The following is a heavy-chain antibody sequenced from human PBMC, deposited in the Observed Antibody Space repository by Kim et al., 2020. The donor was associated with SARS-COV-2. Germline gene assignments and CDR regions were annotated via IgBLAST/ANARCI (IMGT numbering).Heavy chain of an antibody. V-gene: IGHV4-34*01. D-gene: IGHD2-2*01. CDR2: INHSGST. Sequence: SETLSLTCAVYGGSFSGYYWSWIRQPPGKGLEWIGEINHSGSTNYNPSLKSRVTITADTTKNQFSLKLSSGTSAEKAVYYSSGGQGTHCCSSISCRLWY. CDR3: SGGQGTHCCSSISCRLWY. CDR1: GGSFSGYY. J-gene: IGHJ2*01.